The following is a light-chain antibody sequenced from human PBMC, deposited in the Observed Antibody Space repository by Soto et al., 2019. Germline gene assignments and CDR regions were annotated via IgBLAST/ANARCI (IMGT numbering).Light chain of an antibody. CDR3: GTWDSTLSAYV. CDR1: SSSIGSYF. Sequence: VLTQPPSVSAAPGQKVTISCSGSSSSIGSYFVSWYQQLPGTAPKLLIYDNNKRPSGIPDRFSGSKSGTSATLGITGLQTGDEADYYCGTWDSTLSAYVFGTGTKVTVL. CDR2: DNN. V-gene: IGLV1-51*01. J-gene: IGLJ1*01.